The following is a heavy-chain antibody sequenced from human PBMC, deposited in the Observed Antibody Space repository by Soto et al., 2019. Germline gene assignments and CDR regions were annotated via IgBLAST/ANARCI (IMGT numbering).Heavy chain of an antibody. J-gene: IGHJ3*02. Sequence: ASGPTLVNPTQALTLTCTFSGFSLRTTGVGVGWIRQPPGKALEWLALLYWDDDNRYNPSLKSRLTLTKDTSKSQVVLTLTNVDPADTATYYCAYNPPQDSGAFDIWGQGTMVTVSS. CDR2: LYWDDDN. CDR3: AYNPPQDSGAFDI. D-gene: IGHD6-19*01. V-gene: IGHV2-5*02. CDR1: GFSLRTTGVG.